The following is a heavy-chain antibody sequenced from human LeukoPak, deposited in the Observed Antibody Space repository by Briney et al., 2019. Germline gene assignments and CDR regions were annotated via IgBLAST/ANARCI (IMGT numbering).Heavy chain of an antibody. CDR2: VYTSGST. Sequence: SETLSLTCTVSGGSISSGSYYWSWIRQPAGKGLEWIGRVYTSGSTNYNPSLKSRVTISVDTSKNQFSLKLSSVTAADTAMYYCAREKIGTGTILGKDYYYMDVWGKGTTVTVSS. CDR1: GGSISSGSYY. D-gene: IGHD1-1*01. J-gene: IGHJ6*03. V-gene: IGHV4-61*02. CDR3: AREKIGTGTILGKDYYYMDV.